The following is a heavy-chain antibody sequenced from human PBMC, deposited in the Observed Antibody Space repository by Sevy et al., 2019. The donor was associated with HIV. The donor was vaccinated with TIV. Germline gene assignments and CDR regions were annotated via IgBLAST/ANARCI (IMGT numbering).Heavy chain of an antibody. CDR2: IYYNGHI. V-gene: IGHV4-59*08. CDR1: GGSITSLY. D-gene: IGHD1-26*01. J-gene: IGHJ4*02. Sequence: SETLSLTCTVSGGSITSLYWNWIRQPPGKGLEWIANIYYNGHINYNPSLKSRVTLSLDTSKNLSSLRLSSVTAADTAMYYCAGGNAWGRGYSWGQGTLVTVSS. CDR3: AGGNAWGRGYS.